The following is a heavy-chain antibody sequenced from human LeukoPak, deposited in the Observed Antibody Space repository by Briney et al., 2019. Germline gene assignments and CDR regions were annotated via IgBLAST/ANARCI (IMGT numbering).Heavy chain of an antibody. D-gene: IGHD5-24*01. J-gene: IGHJ4*02. CDR1: GGSISSYY. V-gene: IGHV4-59*08. Sequence: SETLSLTCTVSGGSISSYYWSWIRQPPGKGLEWIGYISYRGSTNYNPSLKSRVTISVDTSKNQFSLKLSSVTAADTAVYYCARPAGWLPRYYFEYWGQGTLVTVSS. CDR2: ISYRGST. CDR3: ARPAGWLPRYYFEY.